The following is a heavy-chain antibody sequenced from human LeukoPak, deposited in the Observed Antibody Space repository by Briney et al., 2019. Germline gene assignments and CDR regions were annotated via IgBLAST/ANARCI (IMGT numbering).Heavy chain of an antibody. CDR3: ANGAYSSRWYAD. V-gene: IGHV3-23*01. CDR2: ISGSGGST. Sequence: GGSLTLTCAASGFTFSSYALSWVRQAPGKGLEWVSAISGSGGSTYYPASVKGRFTFLRDNYKNTLYMQMNSLRADATALYYSANGAYSSRWYADWGQGTLVTVSS. D-gene: IGHD6-19*01. J-gene: IGHJ4*02. CDR1: GFTFSSYA.